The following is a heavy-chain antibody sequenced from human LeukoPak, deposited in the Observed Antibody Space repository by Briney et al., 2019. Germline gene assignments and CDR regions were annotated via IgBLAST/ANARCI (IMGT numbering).Heavy chain of an antibody. J-gene: IGHJ4*02. V-gene: IGHV3-48*01. CDR1: GFTFSSYS. D-gene: IGHD3-22*01. CDR3: ARDQTSYYDSSGYRPDAPGGLDY. CDR2: ISSSSSTI. Sequence: QPGGSLRLSCAASGFTFSSYSMNWVRQAPGKGLEWVSYISSSSSTIYYADSVKGRFTISRDNAKNSLYLQMNSLRAEDTAVYYCARDQTSYYDSSGYRPDAPGGLDYWGQGTLVTVSS.